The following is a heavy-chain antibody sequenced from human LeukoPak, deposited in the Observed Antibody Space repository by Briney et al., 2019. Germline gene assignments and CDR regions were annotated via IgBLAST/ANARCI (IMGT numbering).Heavy chain of an antibody. J-gene: IGHJ4*02. CDR1: GFTFSSYG. Sequence: QTGGSLRLSCAASGFTFSSYGMPWVRQAPGKGLEWVAVISYDGSNKYYADSVKGRFTISRDNSKNTLYLQMNSLRAEDTAVYYCAKLPIAAAGSFDYWGQGTLVTVSS. V-gene: IGHV3-30*18. CDR3: AKLPIAAAGSFDY. D-gene: IGHD6-13*01. CDR2: ISYDGSNK.